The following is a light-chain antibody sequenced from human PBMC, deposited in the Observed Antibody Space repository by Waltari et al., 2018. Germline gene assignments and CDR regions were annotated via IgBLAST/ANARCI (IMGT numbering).Light chain of an antibody. Sequence: DIVMTQSPDSLAVSLGERATINCKSSQRVLYSSNNMNYLAWYQQKPGQPPKLLIYWASTRESGVPDRFSGSGSGTDFTLTISSLQAEDVAVYYCQQYYSTPPLTFGGGTKVEIK. V-gene: IGKV4-1*01. J-gene: IGKJ4*01. CDR1: QRVLYSSNNMNY. CDR3: QQYYSTPPLT. CDR2: WAS.